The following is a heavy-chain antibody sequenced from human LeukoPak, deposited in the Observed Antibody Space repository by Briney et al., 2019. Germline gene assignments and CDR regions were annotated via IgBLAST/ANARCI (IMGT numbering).Heavy chain of an antibody. CDR2: INSNSGGT. J-gene: IGHJ6*03. CDR1: GYTFTGYY. CDR3: ASQTAIVNYYYYHMDV. D-gene: IGHD5-18*01. V-gene: IGHV1-2*02. Sequence: ASVRVSCKASGYTFTGYYIHRVRQAPGQGLEWMGWINSNSGGTNYAQKFQGRVTMTRDTSISTAYMELSRLTSDDTAVYYCASQTAIVNYYYYHMDVWGKGTTVTVSS.